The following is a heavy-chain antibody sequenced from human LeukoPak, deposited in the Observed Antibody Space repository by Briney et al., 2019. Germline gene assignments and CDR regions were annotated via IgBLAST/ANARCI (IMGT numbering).Heavy chain of an antibody. CDR3: GRDLPYYGSGSYIDAFDI. D-gene: IGHD3-10*01. CDR2: INPNSGGT. Sequence: ASVKVSCKASGYTFTGYYMHWVRQAPGQGLEWMGWINPNSGGTNYAQKFQGRVTMTRDTSISTAYMELSRLRSDDTAVYYCGRDLPYYGSGSYIDAFDIWGQGTMVTVSS. CDR1: GYTFTGYY. V-gene: IGHV1-2*02. J-gene: IGHJ3*02.